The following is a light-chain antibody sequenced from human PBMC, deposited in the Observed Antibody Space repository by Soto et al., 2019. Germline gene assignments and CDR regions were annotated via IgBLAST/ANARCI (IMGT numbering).Light chain of an antibody. J-gene: IGKJ5*01. Sequence: EIVMTQSPGTLSLSPGETATLSCRASQSVSSNYLAWYQQKPGQAPRLLVYGISTRATDIPARFSGSGSGTEFTLTISSLQYEDFAVYYCQQYSKWPITFGQGTRLEIK. CDR3: QQYSKWPIT. CDR2: GIS. CDR1: QSVSSN. V-gene: IGKV3-15*01.